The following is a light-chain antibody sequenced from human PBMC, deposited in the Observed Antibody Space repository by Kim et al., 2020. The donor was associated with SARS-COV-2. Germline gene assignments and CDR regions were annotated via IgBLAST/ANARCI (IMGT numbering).Light chain of an antibody. CDR2: SAS. J-gene: IGKJ4*01. CDR1: QGISSY. V-gene: IGKV1-9*01. Sequence: ASVGDTVTITCRASQGISSYLAWYQQKPGLAPKVLIYSASTLRSGVPSRFSGSGSGTDFTLTISSLQPEDFATYYCQQLNSYPLTFGGGTKVDIK. CDR3: QQLNSYPLT.